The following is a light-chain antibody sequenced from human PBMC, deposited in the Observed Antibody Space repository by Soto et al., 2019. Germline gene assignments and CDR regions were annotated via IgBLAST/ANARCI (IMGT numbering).Light chain of an antibody. J-gene: IGLJ2*01. CDR2: EVS. V-gene: IGLV2-14*01. CDR3: SSYTSSSTLDVV. CDR1: SSDVGGYNY. Sequence: QSVLTQPASVSGSPGQSITISCTGTSSDVGGYNYVSWYQQHPGKAPQLMIYEVSNRPSGVSNRFSGSKSGNTASLTISGLQPEDEADYYCSSYTSSSTLDVVFGGGTKVTVL.